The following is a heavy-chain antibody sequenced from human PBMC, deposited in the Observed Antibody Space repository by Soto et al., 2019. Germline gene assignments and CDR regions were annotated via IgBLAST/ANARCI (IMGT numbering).Heavy chain of an antibody. V-gene: IGHV4-34*08. CDR1: GGTFSGYY. CDR3: AKRSSSPTFGY. Sequence: SETLSLTCAFYGGTFSGYYWGWIRQPPGKGLEWIGEINHSGSTNYNPSLKSRVTISVDTSKNQFSLKLSSVPAADTALYCCAKRSSSPTFGYWDQGTLVTVSS. D-gene: IGHD6-6*01. CDR2: INHSGST. J-gene: IGHJ4*02.